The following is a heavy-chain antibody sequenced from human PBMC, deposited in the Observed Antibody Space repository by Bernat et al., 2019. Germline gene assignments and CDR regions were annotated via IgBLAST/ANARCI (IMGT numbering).Heavy chain of an antibody. CDR2: IIPIFGTA. D-gene: IGHD3-3*01. Sequence: QVQLVQSGAELKKPGSSVKVSCKASGGTFSSYAISWVRQAPGQGLEWMGGIIPIFGTANYAQKFQGRVTITADESTSTAYMELSSLRSEDTAVYYCATDEGVLRIYYYYMDVWGKGTTVTVSS. J-gene: IGHJ6*03. CDR1: GGTFSSYA. V-gene: IGHV1-69*01. CDR3: ATDEGVLRIYYYYMDV.